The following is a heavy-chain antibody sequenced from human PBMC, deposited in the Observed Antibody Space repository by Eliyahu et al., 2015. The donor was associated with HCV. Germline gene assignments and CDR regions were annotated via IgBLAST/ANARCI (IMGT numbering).Heavy chain of an antibody. D-gene: IGHD6-6*01. J-gene: IGHJ5*02. CDR2: ISSSSSYI. CDR1: S. V-gene: IGHV3-21*01. CDR3: ARGLPIYASSSTSFDP. Sequence: SLDGPXQAPXKXLXXVSSISSSSSYIYYAGSVKGRFTISRDSAKNSLYLQMNSLRADDTAVYYCARGLPIYASSSTSFDPWGQGTLVTVSS.